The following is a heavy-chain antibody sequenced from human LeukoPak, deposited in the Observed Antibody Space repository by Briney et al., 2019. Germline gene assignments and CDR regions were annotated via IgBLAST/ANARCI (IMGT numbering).Heavy chain of an antibody. D-gene: IGHD2-21*01. CDR2: ISGGGGSA. CDR3: AKENSDGDYSFEY. Sequence: GGSLRLSCAASGFTFSSYGMNWVRQAPGKGLEWVSAISGGGGSAYYADSVKGRFTISRDNSKNTLFLQMNSLRAEDTAVYYCAKENSDGDYSFEYWGQGTLVTVSS. CDR1: GFTFSSYG. V-gene: IGHV3-23*01. J-gene: IGHJ4*02.